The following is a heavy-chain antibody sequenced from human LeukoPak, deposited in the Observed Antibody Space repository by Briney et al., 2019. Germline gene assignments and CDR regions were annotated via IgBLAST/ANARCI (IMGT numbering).Heavy chain of an antibody. V-gene: IGHV3-66*02. J-gene: IGHJ6*02. D-gene: IGHD4-17*01. Sequence: GGSLRLSCAASGFTVSSNYMSWVRQAPGKGLEWVSVIYSGGSTYYADSVKGRFTISRDNSKNTLYLQMNSLRVEDTAVYYCARDDYGDYPYGMDVWGQGTTVTVSS. CDR1: GFTVSSNY. CDR3: ARDDYGDYPYGMDV. CDR2: IYSGGST.